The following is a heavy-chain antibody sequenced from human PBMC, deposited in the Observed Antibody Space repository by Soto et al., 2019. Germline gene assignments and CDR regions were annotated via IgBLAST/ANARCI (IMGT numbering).Heavy chain of an antibody. Sequence: GSLRLSCAASGFTFSSYAMSWVRQAPGKGLEWVSAISGSGGSTYYADSVKGRFTISRDNSKNTLYLQMNGLRAEDTAVYYCAKESLNYDILTGPLYYFDYWGQGTLVTVSS. D-gene: IGHD3-9*01. CDR1: GFTFSSYA. CDR2: ISGSGGST. J-gene: IGHJ4*02. CDR3: AKESLNYDILTGPLYYFDY. V-gene: IGHV3-23*01.